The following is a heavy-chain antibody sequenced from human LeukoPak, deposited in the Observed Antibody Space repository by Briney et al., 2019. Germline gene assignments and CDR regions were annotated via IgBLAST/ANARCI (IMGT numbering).Heavy chain of an antibody. Sequence: SETLSLTCTVSGGSVSSSSYWGWIRQPPGKGLEWIGSIYYSGSTYYSPSLKSRVTISLDPSKNQFSLKLSSLTAADTAIYYCASGYTAAGRRFDPWGQGTLDTVSS. CDR2: IYYSGST. CDR3: ASGYTAAGRRFDP. J-gene: IGHJ5*02. D-gene: IGHD6-13*01. V-gene: IGHV4-39*01. CDR1: GGSVSSSSY.